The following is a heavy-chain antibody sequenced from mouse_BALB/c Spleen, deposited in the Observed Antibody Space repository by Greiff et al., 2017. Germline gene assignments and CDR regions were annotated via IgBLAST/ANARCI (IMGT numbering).Heavy chain of an antibody. CDR3: ARDEDYGPYYFDY. D-gene: IGHD1-1*02. CDR1: GFNIKDTY. V-gene: IGHV14-3*02. CDR2: IDPANGNT. J-gene: IGHJ2*01. Sequence: EVQLVESGAELVKPGASVKLSCTASGFNIKDTYMHWVKQRPEQGLEWIGRIDPANGNTKYDPKFQGKATITADTSSNTAYLQLSSLTSEDTAVYYCARDEDYGPYYFDYWGQGTTLTVSS.